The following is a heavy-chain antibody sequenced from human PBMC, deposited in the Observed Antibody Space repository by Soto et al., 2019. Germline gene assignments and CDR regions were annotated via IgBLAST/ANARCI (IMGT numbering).Heavy chain of an antibody. J-gene: IGHJ4*02. Sequence: QVQLVQSGAEVRQPASSVKVSCKTSGGTFSSYAISWVRQAPGQGLEWMGGIVPIVDTSTYAQKFQGGRTITADESTSTVYMELSSLRSDDTAVYYCVRVVAIPGYPDNWGQGTLVTVSS. CDR2: IVPIVDTS. V-gene: IGHV1-69*12. D-gene: IGHD5-12*01. CDR1: GGTFSSYA. CDR3: VRVVAIPGYPDN.